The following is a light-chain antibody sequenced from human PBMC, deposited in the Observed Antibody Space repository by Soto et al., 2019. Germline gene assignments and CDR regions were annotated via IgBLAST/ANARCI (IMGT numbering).Light chain of an antibody. V-gene: IGLV2-14*01. J-gene: IGLJ2*01. CDR3: CSYTSSSPR. CDR1: SSDVGGYNY. Sequence: QSALTQPASVSGSPGQSITISCTGTSSDVGGYNYVSWNQQHPGKAPKLMIYDDSNRPSGVSNRFSGSKSGNTASLTISGLQAEDEADYYCCSYTSSSPRFGGGTKLTVL. CDR2: DDS.